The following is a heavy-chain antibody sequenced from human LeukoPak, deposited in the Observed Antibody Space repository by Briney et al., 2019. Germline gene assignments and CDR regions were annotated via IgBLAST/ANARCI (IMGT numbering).Heavy chain of an antibody. D-gene: IGHD1-26*01. CDR1: AGSISSSDYL. Sequence: SETLSLTCTVSAGSISSSDYLCNWIRQPPGKGLEWIGSISFGGSTYYNPSLKSRITISVDTSKSQFSLKLSSVTATDTAVYYCARHTPGTYFRFDYWGQGILVTVSS. V-gene: IGHV4-39*01. CDR2: ISFGGST. J-gene: IGHJ4*02. CDR3: ARHTPGTYFRFDY.